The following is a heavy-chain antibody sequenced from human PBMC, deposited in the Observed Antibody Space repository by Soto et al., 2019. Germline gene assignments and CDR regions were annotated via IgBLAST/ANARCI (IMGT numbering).Heavy chain of an antibody. CDR3: ASADLEMATILAFDY. CDR2: IYYSGST. CDR1: GDSISSGDYY. V-gene: IGHV4-30-4*01. Sequence: SETLSLTCTVSGDSISSGDYYWSWIRQPPGKGLEWIGYIYYSGSTYYNPSLKSRVTISVDTPKNQFSLKLSSVTAADTAVYYCASADLEMATILAFDYWGQGTLVTVSS. J-gene: IGHJ4*02. D-gene: IGHD5-12*01.